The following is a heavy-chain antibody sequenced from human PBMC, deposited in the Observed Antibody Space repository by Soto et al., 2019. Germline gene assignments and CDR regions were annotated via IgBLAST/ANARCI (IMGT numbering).Heavy chain of an antibody. CDR3: ARLLRGAFAYYVDS. Sequence: QITLKESGPPLVKPTQTLTLTCAFSGFSATSTGVGVAWLRQPPGKALEWLAVIYWDDADQYRPSLETRHTIIKDTSQHQVVLTMTTMDPVVTGTYYCARLLRGAFAYYVDSSR. J-gene: IGHJ5*01. CDR1: GFSATSTGVG. D-gene: IGHD3-10*01. CDR2: IYWDDAD. V-gene: IGHV2-5*02.